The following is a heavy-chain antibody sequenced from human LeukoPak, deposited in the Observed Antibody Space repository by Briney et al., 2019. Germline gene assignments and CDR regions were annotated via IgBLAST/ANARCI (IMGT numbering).Heavy chain of an antibody. D-gene: IGHD5-24*01. CDR1: GGPLNRYY. Sequence: SETLSLTCTVSGGPLNRYYSSWIRQPPGKGLEWIGHMYYSGGSNYNPSRKSRVTISVDTSKNQYSLKLSSVTAVETAVYYCARRCKDAYTLYCFDYWGQGTLVTVSS. J-gene: IGHJ4*02. CDR3: ARRCKDAYTLYCFDY. CDR2: MYYSGGS. V-gene: IGHV4-59*01.